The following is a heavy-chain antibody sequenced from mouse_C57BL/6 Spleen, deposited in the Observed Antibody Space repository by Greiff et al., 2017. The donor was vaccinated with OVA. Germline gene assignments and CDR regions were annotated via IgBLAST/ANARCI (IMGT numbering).Heavy chain of an antibody. J-gene: IGHJ4*01. CDR3: ARIYYYGSSYSYYAMDY. Sequence: QVQLQQSGAELMKPGASVKLSCKATGYTFTGYWIEWVKQRPGHGLEWIGEILTGSGSTNYNEKIKGKATFTADTSSNTAYMQLSSLTTEDSAIYYCARIYYYGSSYSYYAMDYWGQGTSVTVSS. CDR1: GYTFTGYW. CDR2: ILTGSGST. D-gene: IGHD1-1*01. V-gene: IGHV1-9*01.